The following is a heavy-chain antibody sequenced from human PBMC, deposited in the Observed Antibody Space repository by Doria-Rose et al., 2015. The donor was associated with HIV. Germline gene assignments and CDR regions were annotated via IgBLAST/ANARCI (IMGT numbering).Heavy chain of an antibody. Sequence: QESGPVLVKPTETLTLTCTVSGVSLSSPGMGVSWIRQPPGKALEWLANIFSDDDRSYKTSLKSRLNISRGTSKSQAVLTMTDMDPVDTATYYCARIKSSRWYHKYYFDFWGQGTLVIVS. J-gene: IGHJ4*02. D-gene: IGHD6-13*01. CDR1: GVSLSSPGMG. CDR2: IFSDDDR. CDR3: ARIKSSRWYHKYYFDF. V-gene: IGHV2-26*01.